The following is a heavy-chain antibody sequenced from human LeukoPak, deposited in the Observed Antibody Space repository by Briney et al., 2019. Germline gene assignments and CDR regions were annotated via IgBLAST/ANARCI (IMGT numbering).Heavy chain of an antibody. D-gene: IGHD3-22*01. Sequence: PGGSLRLSCAASGFTFSGYAMHWVRQAPGKGLEWVAVISYDGSNKYYADSVKGRFTISRDNSKNTLYLQMNSLRAEDTAVYYCARDGDYYDSSGYLDYWGQGTLVTVSS. CDR2: ISYDGSNK. J-gene: IGHJ4*02. CDR1: GFTFSGYA. CDR3: ARDGDYYDSSGYLDY. V-gene: IGHV3-30*04.